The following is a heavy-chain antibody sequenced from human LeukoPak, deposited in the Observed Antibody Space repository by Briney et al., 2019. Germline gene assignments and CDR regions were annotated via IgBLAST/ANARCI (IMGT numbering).Heavy chain of an antibody. J-gene: IGHJ5*02. CDR2: ISAYNGNT. V-gene: IGHV1-18*01. D-gene: IGHD3-22*01. CDR1: GYTFTSYG. CDR3: ARDRRITMIVVAVNWFDP. Sequence: ASVKVSCKASGYTFTSYGISWVRQAPGQGLEWMGWISAYNGNTNYARKFQGRVTMTTDTSTSTAYMELRSLRSDDTAVYYCARDRRITMIVVAVNWFDPWGQGTLVTVSS.